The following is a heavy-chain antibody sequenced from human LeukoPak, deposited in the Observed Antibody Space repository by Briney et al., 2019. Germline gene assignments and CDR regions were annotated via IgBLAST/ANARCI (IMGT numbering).Heavy chain of an antibody. J-gene: IGHJ4*02. CDR2: ISGSGSRT. Sequence: GGSLRLSCAVSGFTFSSYAMSWVRQAPGKGLEWVSAISGSGSRTYYADSVKGRFTISRDTSKNTLYLQMDSLRADDTGEYYCVKVHQSMVEAIVVVPAAPFDYWGQGTLVTVSS. CDR1: GFTFSSYA. V-gene: IGHV3-23*01. CDR3: VKVHQSMVEAIVVVPAAPFDY. D-gene: IGHD2-2*01.